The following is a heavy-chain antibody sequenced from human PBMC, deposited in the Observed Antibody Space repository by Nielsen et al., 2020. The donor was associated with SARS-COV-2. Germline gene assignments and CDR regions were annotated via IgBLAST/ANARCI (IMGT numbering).Heavy chain of an antibody. CDR3: AKWGSYGGKGVGGMDV. CDR1: GFTFSSYS. Sequence: GESLKISCAASGFTFSSYSMNWVREAPGKGLEWVSSISSSSSYIYYADSVKGRFTISRDNAKSSLYLQMNSLRAEDTAVYYCAKWGSYGGKGVGGMDVWGQGTTVTVSS. J-gene: IGHJ6*02. V-gene: IGHV3-21*01. D-gene: IGHD4-23*01. CDR2: ISSSSSYI.